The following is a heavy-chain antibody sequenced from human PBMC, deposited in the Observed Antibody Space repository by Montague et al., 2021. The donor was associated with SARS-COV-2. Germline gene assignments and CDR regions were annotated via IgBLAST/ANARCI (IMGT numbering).Heavy chain of an antibody. CDR3: WRVRYCSGTSCFNVYYGLDV. CDR1: GFTFSSYA. CDR2: ISYDGSNK. Sequence: SLRLSCAASGFTFSSYAMHWVRQAPGKGLEWVAVISYDGSNKYYADSVKGRFTISRDNSKNTLYLQMNSLRAEDTGVYYCWRVRYCSGTSCFNVYYGLDVWGQGTTVTVSS. D-gene: IGHD2-2*01. V-gene: IGHV3-30-3*01. J-gene: IGHJ6*02.